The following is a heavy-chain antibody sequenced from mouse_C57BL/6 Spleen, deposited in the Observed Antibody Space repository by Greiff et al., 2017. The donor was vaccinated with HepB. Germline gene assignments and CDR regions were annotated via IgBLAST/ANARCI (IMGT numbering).Heavy chain of an antibody. V-gene: IGHV5-6*01. D-gene: IGHD1-1*01. CDR1: GFTFSSYG. Sequence: EVHLVESGGDLVKPGGSLKLSCAASGFTFSSYGMSWVRQTPDKRLEWVATISSGGSYTYYPDSVKGRFTISRDNAKNTLYLQMSSLKSEDTAMYYCARHLRGSYFDYWGQGTTLTVSS. CDR2: ISSGGSYT. J-gene: IGHJ2*01. CDR3: ARHLRGSYFDY.